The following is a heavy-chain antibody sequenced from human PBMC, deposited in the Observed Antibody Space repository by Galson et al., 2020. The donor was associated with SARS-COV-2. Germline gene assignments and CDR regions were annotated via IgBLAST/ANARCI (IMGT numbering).Heavy chain of an antibody. V-gene: IGHV3-23*01. J-gene: IGHJ3*02. Sequence: GESLKISCAASGFIFSSYAMSWVRQAPGKGLEWVSALSGSGGSTYYADSVKGRFTISRDNSKNTLYLQMNSLRAEDTAVYYCAAPRSDMVRGAVDAFDIWGQGTMVTVSS. CDR1: GFIFSSYA. CDR2: LSGSGGST. D-gene: IGHD3-10*01. CDR3: AAPRSDMVRGAVDAFDI.